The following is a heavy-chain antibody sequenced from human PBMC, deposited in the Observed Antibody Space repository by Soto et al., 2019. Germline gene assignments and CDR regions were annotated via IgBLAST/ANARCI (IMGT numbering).Heavy chain of an antibody. Sequence: GGSLRLSCVASGFTFRKTWMSWVRQAPGKVLEWVGRIKSKTDYGATDYAAPVKGRFTISRDDSENTLYLQMNSLRAEDTAVYYCAKDLSGRAYYDSRIFDYWGQGT. J-gene: IGHJ4*02. V-gene: IGHV3-15*01. D-gene: IGHD3-22*01. CDR2: IKSKTDYGAT. CDR1: GFTFRKTW. CDR3: AKDLSGRAYYDSRIFDY.